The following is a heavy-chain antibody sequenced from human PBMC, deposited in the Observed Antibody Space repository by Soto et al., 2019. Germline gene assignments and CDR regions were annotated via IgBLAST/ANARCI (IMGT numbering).Heavy chain of an antibody. Sequence: QLQLQESGSGLVKPSQTLSLTCGVSGGSISSGGYSWSWVRQPPGKGLEWIGYIYHSGNTYYNPSLTSRVTISVDRSKNQFSLKLNSVTAADTAVYYCARDRAATGMGYYYGMDVWGQGTTVTVSS. CDR2: IYHSGNT. J-gene: IGHJ6*02. V-gene: IGHV4-30-2*01. CDR3: ARDRAATGMGYYYGMDV. CDR1: GGSISSGGYS. D-gene: IGHD6-13*01.